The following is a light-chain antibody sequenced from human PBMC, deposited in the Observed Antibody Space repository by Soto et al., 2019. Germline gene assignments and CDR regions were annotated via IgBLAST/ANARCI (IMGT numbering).Light chain of an antibody. CDR2: EVS. CDR3: SSYAGSNNLV. CDR1: SSDVGGYNY. V-gene: IGLV2-8*01. J-gene: IGLJ2*01. Sequence: QSALTQPPSASGSPGQSVTISCTGTSSDVGGYNYVSWYQQHPGKAPKLMIYEVSKRPSGVPDGFSGSKSGNTASLTVSGLQAEDEADDYCSSYAGSNNLVFGGGTKLTVL.